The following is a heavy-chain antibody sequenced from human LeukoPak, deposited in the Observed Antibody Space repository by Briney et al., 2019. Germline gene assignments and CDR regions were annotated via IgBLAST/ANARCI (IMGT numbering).Heavy chain of an antibody. V-gene: IGHV1-8*03. D-gene: IGHD6-19*01. CDR1: GYTFTSYD. CDR3: ARDMAGYYMDV. CDR2: MNPNSGNT. J-gene: IGHJ6*03. Sequence: ASVKVSCKASGYTFTSYDINWVRQATGQGLEWMGRMNPNSGNTGYAQKFQGRVTITRNTSISTAYMELSSLRSEDTAVYYCARDMAGYYMDVWGKGTTVTVSS.